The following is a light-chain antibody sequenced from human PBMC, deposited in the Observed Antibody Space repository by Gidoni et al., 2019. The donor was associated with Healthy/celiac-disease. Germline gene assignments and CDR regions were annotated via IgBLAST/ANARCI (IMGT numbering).Light chain of an antibody. CDR3: QQYNSYPWT. J-gene: IGKJ1*01. Sequence: DLQMTQSPSTLSASVGDRVTITCRASQSISSWLAWYQQKPGNAPTLLIDKASSLESGVPSRFRGSGSGTEFTLTISSLQPDDFATYYCQQYNSYPWTFGQGTKVEIK. V-gene: IGKV1-5*03. CDR1: QSISSW. CDR2: KAS.